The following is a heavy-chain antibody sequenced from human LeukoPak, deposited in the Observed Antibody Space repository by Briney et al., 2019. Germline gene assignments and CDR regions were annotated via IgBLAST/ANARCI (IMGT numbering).Heavy chain of an antibody. CDR2: FDPVDGET. J-gene: IGHJ6*01. CDR1: GYTPTVLS. Sequence: ASLKDSCKVSGYTPTVLSSHWVRPGPGKGLEWMGRFDPVDGETIYTRKLQGRVTMTDDTSTDAAYMELSSRRSEETAVYFCAVSLTTGGYYGMDVWGQGTTVSVSS. D-gene: IGHD1-1*01. V-gene: IGHV1-24*01. CDR3: AVSLTTGGYYGMDV.